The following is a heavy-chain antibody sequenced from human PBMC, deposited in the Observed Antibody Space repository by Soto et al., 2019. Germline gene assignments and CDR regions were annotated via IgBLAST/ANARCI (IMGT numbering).Heavy chain of an antibody. CDR1: GGSFSGYY. D-gene: IGHD3-22*01. J-gene: IGHJ4*02. CDR3: ARGFAPYFYYDSSGYAH. Sequence: PSETLSLTCAVYGGSFSGYYWSWIRQPPGKGLEWIGEINHSGSTNYNPSLKSRVTISVDTSKNQFSLKLSSVTAADTAVYYCARGFAPYFYYDSSGYAHWGQGTLVTVSS. V-gene: IGHV4-34*01. CDR2: INHSGST.